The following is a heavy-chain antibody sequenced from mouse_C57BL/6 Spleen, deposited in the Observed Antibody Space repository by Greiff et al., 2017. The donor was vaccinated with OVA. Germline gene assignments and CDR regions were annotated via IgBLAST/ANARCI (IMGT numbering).Heavy chain of an antibody. J-gene: IGHJ3*01. CDR1: GFTFGSYT. Sequence: EVQLMESGGGLVKPGGSLKLSCAASGFTFGSYTMSWVRQTPEKRLEWVATISGGGDNTYYPDSVKGRFTISRDNAKNTLYLQMSSLRSEDTALYYCARRDSSGFAYWGPGTLVTVSA. V-gene: IGHV5-9*01. CDR2: ISGGGDNT. CDR3: ARRDSSGFAY. D-gene: IGHD3-2*02.